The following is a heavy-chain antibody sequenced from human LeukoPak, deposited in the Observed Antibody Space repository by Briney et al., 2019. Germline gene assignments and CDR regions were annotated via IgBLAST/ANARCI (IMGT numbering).Heavy chain of an antibody. CDR1: GGSFSGYY. V-gene: IGHV4-34*01. J-gene: IGHJ4*02. Sequence: SETLSLTCAVYGGSFSGYYWSWIRQPPGKGLEWIGEVNNSGSTNYNPSLKSRVTISVDTSKNQFSLKLSSVTAADTAVYYCARVAYDSSGYYPDYWGQGTLVTVSS. D-gene: IGHD3-22*01. CDR3: ARVAYDSSGYYPDY. CDR2: VNNSGST.